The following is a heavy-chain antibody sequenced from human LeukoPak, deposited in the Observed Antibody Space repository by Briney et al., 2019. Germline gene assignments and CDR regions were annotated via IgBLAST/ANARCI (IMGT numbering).Heavy chain of an antibody. D-gene: IGHD4-11*01. CDR1: GYTFTRFS. J-gene: IGHJ6*03. CDR2: ISAYSGDT. V-gene: IGHV1-18*04. CDR3: ARAPLADPPPNDSSSYISNNYYQMDV. Sequence: ASVKVSCKAYGYTFTRFSVSWVRQAPGQGLEWMGWISAYSGDTHYAQNFQGRVTMTTDASTTTAYMELKGLRSDDTASYYCARAPLADPPPNDSSSYISNNYYQMDVLGKGTTVTVSS.